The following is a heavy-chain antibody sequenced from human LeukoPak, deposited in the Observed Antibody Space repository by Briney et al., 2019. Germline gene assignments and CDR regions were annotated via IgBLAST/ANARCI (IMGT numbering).Heavy chain of an antibody. CDR1: GFTFSSYA. CDR3: AKGRYSSGWYRLDY. V-gene: IGHV3-23*01. D-gene: IGHD6-19*01. CDR2: ISGSGGST. J-gene: IGHJ4*02. Sequence: SGGSLRLSCAASGFTFSSYAMSWVRQAPGKGLEWVSAISGSGGSTYYADSVKGRFTISRDNSKNTLYLQMNSLRAEDTAVYYCAKGRYSSGWYRLDYWGQGTLVTVSS.